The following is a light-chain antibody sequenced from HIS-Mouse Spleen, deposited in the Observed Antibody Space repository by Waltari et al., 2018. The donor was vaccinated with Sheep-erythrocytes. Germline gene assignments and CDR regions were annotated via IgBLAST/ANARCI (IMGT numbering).Light chain of an antibody. CDR1: RSDVGSFNL. Sequence: QSALTQPRSVSGSPGQSVTISCTGTRSDVGSFNLFSWYQQHPGKAPKLMIYEGSKRPSGVSNRFSGSKSGNTASLTISGLQAEDEADYYCCSYAGSSTWVFGGGTKLTVL. J-gene: IGLJ3*02. V-gene: IGLV2-23*01. CDR2: EGS. CDR3: CSYAGSSTWV.